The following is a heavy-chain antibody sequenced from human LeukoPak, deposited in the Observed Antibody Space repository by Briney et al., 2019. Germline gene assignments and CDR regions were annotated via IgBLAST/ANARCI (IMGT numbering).Heavy chain of an antibody. D-gene: IGHD2-2*01. Sequence: GASVKVSCKASGYTFTSYGISWVRQAPGQGLEWMGWISAYNGNTNYAQKLQGRVTMTTDTSTSTAHMELRSLRSDDTAVYYCARLRDIVVVPAAFLDYWGQGTLVTVSS. CDR1: GYTFTSYG. CDR2: ISAYNGNT. CDR3: ARLRDIVVVPAAFLDY. V-gene: IGHV1-18*04. J-gene: IGHJ4*02.